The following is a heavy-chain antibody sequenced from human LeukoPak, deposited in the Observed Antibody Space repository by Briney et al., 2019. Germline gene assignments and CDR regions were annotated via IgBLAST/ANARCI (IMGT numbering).Heavy chain of an antibody. Sequence: GGSLRLSCAASGFIFSNDAMHWVRQAPGKGLEWVAFIWFDGSNKHYADSVKGRFTISRDNSEDTLYLQMNSLRAEDTAVYYCVRDSSGSGFAFDSWGQGALVTVSS. V-gene: IGHV3-33*01. J-gene: IGHJ4*02. CDR3: VRDSSGSGFAFDS. CDR1: GFIFSNDA. CDR2: IWFDGSNK. D-gene: IGHD1-1*01.